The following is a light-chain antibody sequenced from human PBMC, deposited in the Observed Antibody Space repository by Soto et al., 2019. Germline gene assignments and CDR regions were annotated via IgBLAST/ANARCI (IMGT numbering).Light chain of an antibody. CDR2: EVS. J-gene: IGLJ1*01. CDR1: SSDVGGYNY. Sequence: QSALTQPASVSGSPGQSITISCTGTSSDVGGYNYVSWYQQHPGKAPKLMIYEVSNRPSGVSNRFSGSKSGNTASLTISVLQAEDEADYYCRSYTSSRTYVFGTGTKLTVL. V-gene: IGLV2-14*01. CDR3: RSYTSSRTYV.